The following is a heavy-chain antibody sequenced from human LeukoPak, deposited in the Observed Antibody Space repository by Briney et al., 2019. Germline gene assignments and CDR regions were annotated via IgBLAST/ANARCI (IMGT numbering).Heavy chain of an antibody. V-gene: IGHV4-59*01. D-gene: IGHD3-10*01. Sequence: PSETLSLTCTVSGGSISSYYWSWIRQPPGKGLEWIGYIYYSGSTNYNPSLKSRVTISVDTSKNQFSLKLSSVTAADTAVYYCARGSYHYGSGLDYWGQGTLVTVSS. J-gene: IGHJ4*02. CDR1: GGSISSYY. CDR3: ARGSYHYGSGLDY. CDR2: IYYSGST.